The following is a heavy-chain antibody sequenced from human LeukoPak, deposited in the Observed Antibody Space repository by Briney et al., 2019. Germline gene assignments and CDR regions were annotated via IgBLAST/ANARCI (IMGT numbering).Heavy chain of an antibody. V-gene: IGHV4-4*07. CDR1: GGSVSSYY. D-gene: IGHD2-8*01. Sequence: SETLSLTCTVSGGSVSSYYWSWIRQPAGKGLEWIGRFYTSGSTNYNPSLKSRVTMSVDASKNQISLKLSSMTAADTAVYYCAREFQSYCTNGLCHYFDYWGQGTLVTVSS. J-gene: IGHJ4*02. CDR3: AREFQSYCTNGLCHYFDY. CDR2: FYTSGST.